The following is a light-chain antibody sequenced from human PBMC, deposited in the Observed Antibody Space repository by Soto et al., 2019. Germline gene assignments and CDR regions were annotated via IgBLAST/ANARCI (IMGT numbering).Light chain of an antibody. J-gene: IGLJ2*01. Sequence: QSALTQPASVSGSPGQSITISCTGTSSDVGSYKFVSWYQQHPVKAPKLMIYEGSKRPSGVSNRFSGSKSGNTASLTISGLQDEDEDDYYCCSYAGSSTLVFGGGTKLTVL. V-gene: IGLV2-23*01. CDR2: EGS. CDR1: SSDVGSYKF. CDR3: CSYAGSSTLV.